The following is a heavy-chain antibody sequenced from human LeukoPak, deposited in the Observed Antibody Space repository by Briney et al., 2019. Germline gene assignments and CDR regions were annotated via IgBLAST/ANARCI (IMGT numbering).Heavy chain of an antibody. Sequence: GGSLRLSCAASGFTVSSNYMSWVHQAPGKGLEWVSVIYSGGSTYYADSVKGRFTISRDNSKNTLYLQMNSLRAEDTAVYYCASSYDSSGHYRTRFDYWGQGTLVTVSS. J-gene: IGHJ4*02. V-gene: IGHV3-53*01. CDR1: GFTVSSNY. D-gene: IGHD3-22*01. CDR2: IYSGGST. CDR3: ASSYDSSGHYRTRFDY.